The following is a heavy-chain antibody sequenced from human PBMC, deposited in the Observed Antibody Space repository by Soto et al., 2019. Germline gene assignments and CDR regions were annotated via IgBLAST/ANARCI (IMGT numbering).Heavy chain of an antibody. V-gene: IGHV4-59*01. D-gene: IGHD2-15*01. CDR1: GGSISSYY. J-gene: IGHJ4*02. CDR3: ARSKCSGGSCATIDY. CDR2: IYYSGST. Sequence: SETLSPTCTVSGGSISSYYWSWIRQPPGKGLEWIGYIYYSGSTNYNPSLKSRVTISVDTSKNQFSLKLSSVTAADTAVYYCARSKCSGGSCATIDYWGQGTLVTVSS.